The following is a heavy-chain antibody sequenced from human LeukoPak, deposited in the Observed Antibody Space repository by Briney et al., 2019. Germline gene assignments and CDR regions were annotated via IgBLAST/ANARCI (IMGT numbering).Heavy chain of an antibody. CDR1: GYTFTSYD. J-gene: IGHJ4*02. V-gene: IGHV1-8*01. Sequence: ASVKVSCKASGYTFTSYDINWLRQATGQGLEWMGWMNPNSGNTGYAQKFQGRVTMTRNTSISTAYMELSSLRSEDTAVYYCARSRGYSYGSFDYWGQGTLVTASS. CDR3: ARSRGYSYGSFDY. D-gene: IGHD5-18*01. CDR2: MNPNSGNT.